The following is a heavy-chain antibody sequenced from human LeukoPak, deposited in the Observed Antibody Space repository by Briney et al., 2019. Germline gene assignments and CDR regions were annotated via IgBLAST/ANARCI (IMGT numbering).Heavy chain of an antibody. V-gene: IGHV3-21*01. CDR1: GFTFSSYS. J-gene: IGHJ4*02. CDR2: ISSSSSYI. CDR3: ARDPRTTVTTSLFDY. Sequence: GGSLRLSCAASGFTFSSYSMNWVRQAPGKGLEWGSSISSSSSYIYYADSVKGRFTISRDNAKNSLYLQMNSLRAEDTAVYYCARDPRTTVTTSLFDYWGQGTLVTVSS. D-gene: IGHD4-17*01.